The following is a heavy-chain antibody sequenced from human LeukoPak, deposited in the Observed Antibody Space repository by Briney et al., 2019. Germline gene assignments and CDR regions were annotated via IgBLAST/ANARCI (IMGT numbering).Heavy chain of an antibody. V-gene: IGHV3-74*01. CDR2: INSDGSST. CDR1: GFTFSSYW. CDR3: ARDAPTMVRGVMAPDY. D-gene: IGHD3-10*01. J-gene: IGHJ4*02. Sequence: GGSLRLSYAASGFTFSSYWMHWVRQAPGKGLVWVSRINSDGSSTSYADSVKGRFTISRDNAKNTLYLQMNSLRAEDTAVYYCARDAPTMVRGVMAPDYWGQGTLVTVSS.